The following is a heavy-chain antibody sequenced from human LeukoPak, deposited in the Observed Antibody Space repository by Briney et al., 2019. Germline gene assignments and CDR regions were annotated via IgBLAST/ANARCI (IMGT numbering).Heavy chain of an antibody. CDR2: TYWNDDN. CDR3: AHFSTTVTTGYFDP. V-gene: IGHV2-5*01. Sequence: SGPTLVKPTQTLTLTCTFSGFSLTTSGVGVVWVRQPPGKPLEWLALTYWNDDNRYSPSLESRLTIMRDTSKNQVVLILTNMDPVDTATYYCAHFSTTVTTGYFDPWGQGILVTVSS. D-gene: IGHD4-17*01. J-gene: IGHJ5*02. CDR1: GFSLTTSGVG.